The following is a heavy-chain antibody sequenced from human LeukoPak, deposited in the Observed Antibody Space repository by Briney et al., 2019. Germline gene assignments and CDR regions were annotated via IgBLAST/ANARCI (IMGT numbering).Heavy chain of an antibody. CDR3: ARGNDYYDTSGYYY. CDR1: GFTFSSYW. J-gene: IGHJ4*02. Sequence: QPGGSLRLSCAASGFTFSSYWMSWVRQAPGKGLEWVANIKQDGSEKYYVDSVKGRFTISRDNAKNSLYLQMNSLRAEDTAVYYCARGNDYYDTSGYYYWGQGTLVTVSS. V-gene: IGHV3-7*01. D-gene: IGHD3-22*01. CDR2: IKQDGSEK.